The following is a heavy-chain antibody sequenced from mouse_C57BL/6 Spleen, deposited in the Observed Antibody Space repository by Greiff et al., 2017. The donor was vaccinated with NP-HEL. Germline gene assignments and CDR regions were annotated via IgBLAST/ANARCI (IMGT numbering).Heavy chain of an antibody. CDR3: ASSYYSNLDY. D-gene: IGHD2-5*01. V-gene: IGHV1-26*01. J-gene: IGHJ2*01. Sequence: EVQLQQSGPELVKPGASVKISCKASGYTFTDYYMNWVKQSHGKSLEWIGDINPNNGGTSYNQKFKGKATLTVDKSSSTAYMELRSLTSEDSAVYYCASSYYSNLDYWGQGTTLTVSS. CDR2: INPNNGGT. CDR1: GYTFTDYY.